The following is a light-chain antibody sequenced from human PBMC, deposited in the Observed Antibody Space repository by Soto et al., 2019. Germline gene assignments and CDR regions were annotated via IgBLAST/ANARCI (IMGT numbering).Light chain of an antibody. Sequence: EIVMTHSPATLSVSPGEGATLYCKASQNVYNNLAWYQQRPGQPPRLLIYDASTRATGISARFSGSGYGTEFTLTISSPQSEDFAVYFCQQCRNWPLTFGGGTKV. CDR3: QQCRNWPLT. J-gene: IGKJ4*01. CDR1: QNVYNN. CDR2: DAS. V-gene: IGKV3-15*01.